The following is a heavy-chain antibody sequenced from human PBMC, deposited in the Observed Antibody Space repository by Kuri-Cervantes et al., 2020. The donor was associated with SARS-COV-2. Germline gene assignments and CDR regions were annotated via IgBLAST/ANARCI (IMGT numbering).Heavy chain of an antibody. D-gene: IGHD2-2*01. Sequence: SVKVSCKASGGTFSSYAISWVRQAPGQGLEWMGGIIPIFGTANYAQKFQGRVTITTDESTSTAYMELSSLRSEDTAVYYCARDHCSSTCWFDPWGQGTLVTVSS. CDR3: ARDHCSSTCWFDP. CDR1: GGTFSSYA. J-gene: IGHJ5*02. CDR2: IIPIFGTA. V-gene: IGHV1-69*05.